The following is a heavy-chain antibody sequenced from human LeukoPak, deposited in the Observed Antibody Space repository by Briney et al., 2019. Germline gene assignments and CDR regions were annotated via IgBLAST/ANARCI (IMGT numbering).Heavy chain of an antibody. CDR1: GGTFSSYA. J-gene: IGHJ6*02. V-gene: IGHV1-69*04. CDR2: IIPILGIA. D-gene: IGHD2-2*01. Sequence: EASVKVSCKASGGTFSSYAISWVRQAPGQGLEWMGRIIPILGIANYAQKFQGRVTITADKSTRTAYMELSSLRSEDTAVYYCARNNDIVVVPAAKSPYYYGMGVWGQGTTVTVSS. CDR3: ARNNDIVVVPAAKSPYYYGMGV.